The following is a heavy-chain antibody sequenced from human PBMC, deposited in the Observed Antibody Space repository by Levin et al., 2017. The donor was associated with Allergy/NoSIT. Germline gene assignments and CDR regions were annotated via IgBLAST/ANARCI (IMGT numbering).Heavy chain of an antibody. J-gene: IGHJ5*02. CDR2: IYHSGST. V-gene: IGHV4-59*01. Sequence: SETLSLTCSVSGGSITSYYWSWIRQPPEKGLEWIGYIYHSGSTKYNPSLKSRVTISVDTSKNQFSLKLSSVTAADTAVYYCARYPGGTTKWFDPWGQGTLVTVSS. D-gene: IGHD1-7*01. CDR1: GGSITSYY. CDR3: ARYPGGTTKWFDP.